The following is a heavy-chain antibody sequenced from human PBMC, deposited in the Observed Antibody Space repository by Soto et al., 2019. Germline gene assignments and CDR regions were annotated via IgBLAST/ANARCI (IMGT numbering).Heavy chain of an antibody. J-gene: IGHJ4*02. V-gene: IGHV3-33*06. CDR1: GFTFSSYG. CDR3: AKDYYDSSGYCPHFDS. Sequence: QVQLVESGGGVVQPGRSLRLSCAASGFTFSSYGMHWVRQAPGKGLEWVAVIWYDGSNKYYADSVKGRFTISRDNSKNTLYLQMNSLTAEDTAVYYCAKDYYDSSGYCPHFDSWGQGTLVTVSS. CDR2: IWYDGSNK. D-gene: IGHD3-22*01.